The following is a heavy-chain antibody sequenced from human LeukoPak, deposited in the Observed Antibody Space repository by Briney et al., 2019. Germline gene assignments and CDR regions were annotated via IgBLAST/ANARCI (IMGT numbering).Heavy chain of an antibody. J-gene: IGHJ5*02. D-gene: IGHD3-10*01. CDR3: AKDYNSRLGSGSYNWFDP. CDR2: IRYDGSNK. V-gene: IGHV3-30*02. Sequence: PGGSLRLSCAASGFTFSSYGMHWVRQAPGKGLEWVAFIRYDGSNKYYADSVKGRFTISRDNSKNTLYLQMNSLRAEDTAVYYCAKDYNSRLGSGSYNWFDPWGQGTLVTVSS. CDR1: GFTFSSYG.